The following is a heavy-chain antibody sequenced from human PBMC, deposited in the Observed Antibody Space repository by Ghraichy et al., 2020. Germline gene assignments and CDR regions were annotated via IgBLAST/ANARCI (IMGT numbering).Heavy chain of an antibody. D-gene: IGHD3-22*01. CDR2: IYYSGST. CDR1: GGSISSSSYY. CDR3: ARGVIRHFDY. Sequence: SETLSLTCTVSGGSISSSSYYWGWIRQPPGKGLEWIGSIYYSGSTYYNPSLKSRVTISVDTSKNQFSLKLSSVTAADTAVYYCARGVIRHFDYWGQGTLVTVSS. V-gene: IGHV4-39*01. J-gene: IGHJ4*02.